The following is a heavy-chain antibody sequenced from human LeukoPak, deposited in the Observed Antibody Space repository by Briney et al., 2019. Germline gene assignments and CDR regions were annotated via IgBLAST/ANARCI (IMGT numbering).Heavy chain of an antibody. J-gene: IGHJ4*02. CDR3: ARGRSLYFDWLLPDY. CDR2: IYTTGGT. Sequence: SETLSLTCTVSGGSLSSYFRSWIRLSPGKGLEWIGRIYTTGGTNYNPSLKSRVTMSVDTSKNQFSLKLISVTAADTAVYYCARGRSLYFDWLLPDYWGQGTLVTVSS. D-gene: IGHD3-9*01. V-gene: IGHV4-4*07. CDR1: GGSLSSYF.